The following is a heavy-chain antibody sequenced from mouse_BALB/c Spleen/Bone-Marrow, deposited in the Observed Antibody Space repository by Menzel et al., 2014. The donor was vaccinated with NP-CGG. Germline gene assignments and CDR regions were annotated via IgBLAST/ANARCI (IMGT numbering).Heavy chain of an antibody. Sequence: VQLKESGPELVKPGASVKMSCKASGYTFTNYVMHWVKQKPGQGLEWIGYINPYNDGTKYNEKFKGKATLTSGKSSSTAYMELSSLTSEDSTVYYCARGGNYWYFDVWGAGTTVTVSS. V-gene: IGHV1-14*01. J-gene: IGHJ1*01. CDR3: ARGGNYWYFDV. CDR1: GYTFTNYV. CDR2: INPYNDGT. D-gene: IGHD2-1*01.